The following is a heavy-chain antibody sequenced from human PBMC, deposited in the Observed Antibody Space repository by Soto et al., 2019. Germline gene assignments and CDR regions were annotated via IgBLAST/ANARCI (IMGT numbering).Heavy chain of an antibody. V-gene: IGHV1-69*12. J-gene: IGHJ6*02. D-gene: IGHD1-20*01. CDR2: IIPIFATA. Sequence: QVQLVQSGAEVKKPGSSVKVSCQASGGTFSSYAISWVRQAPGQGLEWMGGIIPIFATADYAQKFQGRVTITADESTSTAYMELSSLRSEDTAVYYCARSITGTVSYYYGMDVWGQGTKVTVSS. CDR3: ARSITGTVSYYYGMDV. CDR1: GGTFSSYA.